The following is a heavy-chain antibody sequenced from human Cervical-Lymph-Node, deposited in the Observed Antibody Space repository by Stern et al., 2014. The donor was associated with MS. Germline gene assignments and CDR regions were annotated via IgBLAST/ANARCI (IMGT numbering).Heavy chain of an antibody. Sequence: QVQLQESGPGLVKPSETLSLTCTVSGGSISSYYWSWIRQPPGKGLEWIGYIYYSGSTNYNPSLKSRVTISVDTSKNQFSLKLSSVTAADTAVYYCARAASMYYDILPTDAFDIWGQGTMVTVSS. CDR3: ARAASMYYDILPTDAFDI. CDR1: GGSISSYY. V-gene: IGHV4-59*08. CDR2: IYYSGST. J-gene: IGHJ3*02. D-gene: IGHD3-9*01.